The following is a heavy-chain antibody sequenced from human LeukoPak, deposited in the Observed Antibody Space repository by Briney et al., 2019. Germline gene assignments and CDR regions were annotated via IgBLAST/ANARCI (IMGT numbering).Heavy chain of an antibody. Sequence: PGGSLRLSCAASGFTFSSYSMNWVRQAPGKGLEWVSYISSSSSTIYYADSVKGRFTISRDNAKNSLYLQMNSLRAEDTAVYYCARENQRFYDFWSGLNDWGQGTLVTVSS. CDR2: ISSSSSTI. CDR1: GFTFSSYS. J-gene: IGHJ4*02. CDR3: ARENQRFYDFWSGLND. V-gene: IGHV3-48*01. D-gene: IGHD3-3*01.